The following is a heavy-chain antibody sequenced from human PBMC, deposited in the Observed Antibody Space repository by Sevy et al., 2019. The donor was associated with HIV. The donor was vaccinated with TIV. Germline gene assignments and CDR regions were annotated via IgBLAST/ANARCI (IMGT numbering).Heavy chain of an antibody. D-gene: IGHD2-15*01. J-gene: IGHJ4*02. CDR3: AHSVLLLFSFDY. CDR2: IYWNDDK. Sequence: SGPTLVKPTQTLTLTCTFSGFSLSTNGVGVGWIRQPPGKALEWLALIYWNDDKRYSPSLKSKLTITKDTSKNQVVLTMTNIDPVDTATYYCAHSVLLLFSFDYWGQGTLVTVSS. V-gene: IGHV2-5*01. CDR1: GFSLSTNGVG.